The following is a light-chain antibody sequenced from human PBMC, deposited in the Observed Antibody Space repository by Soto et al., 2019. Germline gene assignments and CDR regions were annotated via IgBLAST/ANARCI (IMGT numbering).Light chain of an antibody. CDR3: CSYAGSYSYV. CDR1: SSDVGGYNY. V-gene: IGLV2-11*01. J-gene: IGLJ1*01. Sequence: QSALTQPRSVSGSPGQSVTISCTGTSSDVGGYNYVSWYQEQPGKAPKLMIYDVSKRPSGVPDRSSGSKSGNTASLTISGLQAEDEADYYCCSYAGSYSYVFGTGTKV. CDR2: DVS.